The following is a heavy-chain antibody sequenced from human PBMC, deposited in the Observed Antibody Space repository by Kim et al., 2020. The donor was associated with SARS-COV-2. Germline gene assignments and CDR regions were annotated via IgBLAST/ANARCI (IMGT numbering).Heavy chain of an antibody. Sequence: KGRFTISRDNAKSTAYLQMNSLKTEDTAVYYCTRGASAGRDGSGWSDSDYWGQGTLVTVSS. D-gene: IGHD6-19*01. V-gene: IGHV3-49*02. CDR3: TRGASAGRDGSGWSDSDY. J-gene: IGHJ4*02.